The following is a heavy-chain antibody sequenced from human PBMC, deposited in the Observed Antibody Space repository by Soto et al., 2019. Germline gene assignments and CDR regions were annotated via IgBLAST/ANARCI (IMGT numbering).Heavy chain of an antibody. CDR2: IYSGGST. Sequence: GGSLRLSCAASGFTVSSNYMSWVRQAPGKGLEWVSVIYSGGSTYYADSVKGRFTISRDNSKNTLYLQMNSLRAEDTAVYYCARASQDPDYYYYGMDVWGQGTTVTVSS. CDR3: ARASQDPDYYYYGMDV. J-gene: IGHJ6*02. CDR1: GFTVSSNY. V-gene: IGHV3-53*01.